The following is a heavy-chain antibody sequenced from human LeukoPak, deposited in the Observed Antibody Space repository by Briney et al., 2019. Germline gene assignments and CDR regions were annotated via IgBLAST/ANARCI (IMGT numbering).Heavy chain of an antibody. Sequence: PSETLSLTCTVSGGSISSYYWSWIRQPAGKGLEWIGRIYTSGSTNYNPSLKSRVTISVDKSKNQFSLKLSSVTAADTAVYYCARXLEEATVTTGDAFDIWGQGTMVTVSS. J-gene: IGHJ3*02. D-gene: IGHD4-11*01. V-gene: IGHV4-4*07. CDR3: ARXLEEATVTTGDAFDI. CDR2: IYTSGST. CDR1: GGSISSYY.